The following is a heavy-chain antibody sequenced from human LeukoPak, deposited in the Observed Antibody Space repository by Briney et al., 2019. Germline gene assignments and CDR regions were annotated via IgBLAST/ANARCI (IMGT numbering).Heavy chain of an antibody. J-gene: IGHJ4*02. D-gene: IGHD2-2*01. CDR1: GFSFSYSW. CDR2: IKQDGSEK. Sequence: GGSLRLSCAASGFSFSYSWMSWVRQAPGKGLEWVANIKQDGSEKYYVDSVKGRFTISRDNAKKSLYLQMNSLKAEDTAVYYCAKEGKSGYQLREFDYRGQGTLVTVSS. CDR3: AKEGKSGYQLREFDY. V-gene: IGHV3-7*01.